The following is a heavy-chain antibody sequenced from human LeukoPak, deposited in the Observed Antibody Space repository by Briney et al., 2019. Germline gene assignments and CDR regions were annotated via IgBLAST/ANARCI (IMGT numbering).Heavy chain of an antibody. D-gene: IGHD3-16*02. J-gene: IGHJ3*02. Sequence: SETLSLTCTVSGGSISSSSYYWGWIRQPPGQGLEWTGSIYYSGITYYNPALKSRVTISVDTSKNQFSLKLSSVTAADTAVYYCARLTTDYVWGSYRSGDDAFDIWGQGTMVTVSS. CDR3: ARLTTDYVWGSYRSGDDAFDI. CDR1: GGSISSSSYY. V-gene: IGHV4-39*01. CDR2: IYYSGIT.